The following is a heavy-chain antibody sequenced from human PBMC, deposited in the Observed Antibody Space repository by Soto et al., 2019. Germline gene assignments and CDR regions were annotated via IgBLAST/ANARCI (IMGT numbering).Heavy chain of an antibody. CDR3: AREVGSGSYRYYAMDV. D-gene: IGHD3-10*01. CDR1: GGTFSSYT. Sequence: QVQLVQSGAEVKKTGSSVKVSCKASGGTFSSYTITWVRQAPGQGLEWMGGIIPIFGTANYAQKFQGRVTITADEYKSTAYMELSSLGSEDTDVYYCAREVGSGSYRYYAMDVWGQGTTGTGSS. V-gene: IGHV1-69*12. J-gene: IGHJ6*02. CDR2: IIPIFGTA.